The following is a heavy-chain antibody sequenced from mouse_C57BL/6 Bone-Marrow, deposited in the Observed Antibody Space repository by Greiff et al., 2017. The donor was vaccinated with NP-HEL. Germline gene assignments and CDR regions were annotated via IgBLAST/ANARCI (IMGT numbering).Heavy chain of an antibody. CDR1: GFTFSDYY. CDR2: ISNGGGST. J-gene: IGHJ2*01. Sequence: DVKLVESGGGLVQPGGSLKLSCAASGFTFSDYYMYWVRQTPEKRLEWVAYISNGGGSTYYPDTVKGRFTISRDNAKNTLYLQMSRLKSEDTAMYYCARHRGSNYFDYWGQGTTLTVSS. CDR3: ARHRGSNYFDY. V-gene: IGHV5-12*01.